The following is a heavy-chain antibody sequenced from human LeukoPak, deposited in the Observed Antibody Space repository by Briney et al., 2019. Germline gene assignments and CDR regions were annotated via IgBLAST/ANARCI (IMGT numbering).Heavy chain of an antibody. V-gene: IGHV1-8*02. CDR1: GYTFTTYG. Sequence: ASVNVSCKASGYTFTTYGINWVRQATGQGLEWMGLRNPNRGNPGYAQKFKGRATMTRNTSISTAYMELSSLRSADTAVYYCARSGVGRGSSPRRGYYYMDVWGKGTTVTVSS. J-gene: IGHJ6*03. CDR3: ARSGVGRGSSPRRGYYYMDV. CDR2: RNPNRGNP. D-gene: IGHD6-6*01.